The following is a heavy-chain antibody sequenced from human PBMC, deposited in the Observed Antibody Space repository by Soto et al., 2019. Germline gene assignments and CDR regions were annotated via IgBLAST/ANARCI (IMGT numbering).Heavy chain of an antibody. D-gene: IGHD6-13*01. Sequence: SQTLSLTCAISGDSVSSNSAARNWIRQSPSRGLEWQGRTYYRSKWYNDYAVSVKSRITINPDTSKNQFSLQLNSVTPEDTAVYYCARATSYSSSWYPDYYYGMDVWGQGTTVTVSS. CDR1: GDSVSSNSAA. CDR3: ARATSYSSSWYPDYYYGMDV. V-gene: IGHV6-1*01. J-gene: IGHJ6*02. CDR2: TYYRSKWYN.